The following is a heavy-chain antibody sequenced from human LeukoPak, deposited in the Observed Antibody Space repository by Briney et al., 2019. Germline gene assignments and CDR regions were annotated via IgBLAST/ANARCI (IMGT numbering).Heavy chain of an antibody. V-gene: IGHV3-21*01. Sequence: GGSLRLSCAASGFTFSSYSMNWVRQAPGKGLEWVSSISSSSSYIYYADSVKGRFTISRDNAKNSLYLQMNSLRAEDTAVYYCARALATDRSRWSGYPYFFDYWGQGTLVTVSS. CDR3: ARALATDRSRWSGYPYFFDY. D-gene: IGHD3-3*01. CDR2: ISSSSSYI. J-gene: IGHJ4*02. CDR1: GFTFSSYS.